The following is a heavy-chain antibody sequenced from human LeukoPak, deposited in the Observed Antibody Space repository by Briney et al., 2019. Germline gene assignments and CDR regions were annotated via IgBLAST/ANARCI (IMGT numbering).Heavy chain of an antibody. V-gene: IGHV4-59*01. CDR2: IYYSGST. D-gene: IGHD6-19*01. J-gene: IGHJ4*02. Sequence: PSETLSLTCTVSGGSISSYYWSWIRQPPGKGLEWIGYIYYSGSTNYNPSLKSRLTISVDTSKNQFSLKLSSVTAADTAVYYCARDTYSSGWYRVDYWGQGTLVTVSS. CDR1: GGSISSYY. CDR3: ARDTYSSGWYRVDY.